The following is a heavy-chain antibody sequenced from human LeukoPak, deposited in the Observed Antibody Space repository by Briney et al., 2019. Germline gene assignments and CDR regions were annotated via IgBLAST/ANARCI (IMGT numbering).Heavy chain of an antibody. Sequence: GGSLRLSCAASGFTFSSYWMSWVRQAPGKGLEWVANIKQDGSEKYYVDSVKGRFTISRDNAKNSLYLQMNSLRAEDTAVYYCARAGLPLRYCSGGSCYSGHYYYMDVWGKGTTVTVSS. CDR1: GFTFSSYW. V-gene: IGHV3-7*01. J-gene: IGHJ6*03. CDR3: ARAGLPLRYCSGGSCYSGHYYYMDV. CDR2: IKQDGSEK. D-gene: IGHD2-15*01.